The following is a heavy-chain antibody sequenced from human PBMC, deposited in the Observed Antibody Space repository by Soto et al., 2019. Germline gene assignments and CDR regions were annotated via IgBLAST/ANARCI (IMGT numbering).Heavy chain of an antibody. CDR3: AKLRGVALEDFDH. D-gene: IGHD1-1*01. Sequence: EVKLLESGGGLVQPGESLRLSCAASGFRFWTYSMSWVRQAPGKGLEWVSGISGDGSATSYADSLKGRFTGSRDNSKNTLYLQINRLRGEDTAVYYCAKLRGVALEDFDHWGQGTLVTVSS. J-gene: IGHJ4*02. V-gene: IGHV3-23*01. CDR1: GFRFWTYS. CDR2: ISGDGSAT.